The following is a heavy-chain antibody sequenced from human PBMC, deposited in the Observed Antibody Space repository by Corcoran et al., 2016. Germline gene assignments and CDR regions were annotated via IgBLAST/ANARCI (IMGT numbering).Heavy chain of an antibody. CDR2: TNPNSGDT. D-gene: IGHD6-25*01. CDR1: GYSFTDYY. J-gene: IGHJ4*02. V-gene: IGHV1-2*02. Sequence: QVQVVQSGAEVKKPGASVKVSCKASGYSFTDYYMHWVRQAPGQGLDWMGWTNPNSGDTKYEQKFQGRVTMTRDASISTAYMELSSLRSDDTAVYYCATLGAAVSYWGQGTLVTVSS. CDR3: ATLGAAVSY.